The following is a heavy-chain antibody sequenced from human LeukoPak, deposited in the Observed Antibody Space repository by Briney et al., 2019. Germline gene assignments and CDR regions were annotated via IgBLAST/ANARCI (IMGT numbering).Heavy chain of an antibody. CDR1: GFTFSSYS. CDR3: AKHYYDSSGIDY. D-gene: IGHD3-22*01. J-gene: IGHJ4*02. Sequence: GGSLRLSCAASGFTFSSYSMNWVRQAPGKGLEWVSSISSSSSYIYYADSVKGRFTISRDNAKNSLYLQMNSLRAEDTAVYYCAKHYYDSSGIDYWGQGTLVTVSS. V-gene: IGHV3-21*01. CDR2: ISSSSSYI.